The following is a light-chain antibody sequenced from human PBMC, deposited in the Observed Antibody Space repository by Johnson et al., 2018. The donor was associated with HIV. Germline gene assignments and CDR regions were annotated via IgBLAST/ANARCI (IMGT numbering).Light chain of an antibody. Sequence: QSVLTQPPSVSAAPGQKVTISCSGSSSNIGNNYVSWYQQLPGTAPKLLIYDNNKRPSGIPDRFSGSKSGTSATLGITGLQTGDEADYYCGTWDSSLRVGFVGTGTKGTVL. CDR3: GTWDSSLRVGF. J-gene: IGLJ1*01. CDR2: DNN. CDR1: SSNIGNNY. V-gene: IGLV1-51*01.